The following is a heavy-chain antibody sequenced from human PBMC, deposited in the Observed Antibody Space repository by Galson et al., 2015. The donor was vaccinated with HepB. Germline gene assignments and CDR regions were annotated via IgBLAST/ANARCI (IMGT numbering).Heavy chain of an antibody. D-gene: IGHD3-22*01. CDR2: IYYSGST. V-gene: IGHV4-39*01. Sequence: ETLSLTCTVSGGSISSSSYYWGWIRQPPGKGLEWIGSIYYSGSTYYNPSLKSRVTISVDTSKNQFSLKLSSVTAADTAVYYCARQNYYYDSSGYPHFDYWGQGTLVTVSS. CDR1: GGSISSSSYY. J-gene: IGHJ4*02. CDR3: ARQNYYYDSSGYPHFDY.